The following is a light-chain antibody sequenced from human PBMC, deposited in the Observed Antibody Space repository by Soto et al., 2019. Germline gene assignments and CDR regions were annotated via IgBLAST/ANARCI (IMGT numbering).Light chain of an antibody. J-gene: IGKJ1*01. Sequence: EIVMTQSPDTLSVSPGERATLSCRASQSVTSNLAWYQQKPGQAPRLVIYGASTRATGIPARFSGSGSGTEFTLTISGLQSEDFAVYYCQQYGFSPRTFGQGTTVEIK. CDR2: GAS. V-gene: IGKV3-15*01. CDR3: QQYGFSPRT. CDR1: QSVTSN.